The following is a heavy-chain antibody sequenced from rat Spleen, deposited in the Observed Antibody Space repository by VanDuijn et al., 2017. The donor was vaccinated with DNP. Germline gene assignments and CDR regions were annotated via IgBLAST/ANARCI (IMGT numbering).Heavy chain of an antibody. D-gene: IGHD1-11*01. J-gene: IGHJ3*01. CDR3: ARLGWHGWLAY. Sequence: EVKLVESGGGLLQPGRSLKLSCAPSGFNFNDYWMGWVRQAPGKGLEWIGEINKDSSTINYSPSLKDKFTISRDNAQNTLYLQMSKLGSEDTAIYYCARLGWHGWLAYWGQGTLVTVSS. V-gene: IGHV4-2*01. CDR2: INKDSSTI. CDR1: GFNFNDYW.